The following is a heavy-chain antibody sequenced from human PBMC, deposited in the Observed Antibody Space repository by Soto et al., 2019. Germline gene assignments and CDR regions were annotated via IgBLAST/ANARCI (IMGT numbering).Heavy chain of an antibody. V-gene: IGHV3-30*18. J-gene: IGHJ4*02. Sequence: QVQLVESGGGVVQPGRSLRLSCAASGFTFSSSGMHWVRQAPGKGLEWVAVISYDGTNKYYADSVKGRFTISRDNSKNTLYLQMNGLRAEDTAVYYCAKGMGNYGPFDYWGQGTLVTVSS. CDR2: ISYDGTNK. CDR1: GFTFSSSG. D-gene: IGHD1-7*01. CDR3: AKGMGNYGPFDY.